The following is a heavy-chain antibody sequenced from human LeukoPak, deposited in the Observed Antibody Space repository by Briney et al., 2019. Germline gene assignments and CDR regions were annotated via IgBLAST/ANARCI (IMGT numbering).Heavy chain of an antibody. D-gene: IGHD2-15*01. J-gene: IGHJ4*02. Sequence: TGGSLRLSCAVSGLTFSSSWMDWVRQAPGKGLEWVSAISNNGGYTYYADSVQGRFTISRDNSKSTLCLQMNSLRAEDTAVYYCAKQLGYCSDGSCYFPYWGQGTLVTVSS. CDR1: GLTFSSSW. CDR2: ISNNGGYT. V-gene: IGHV3-23*01. CDR3: AKQLGYCSDGSCYFPY.